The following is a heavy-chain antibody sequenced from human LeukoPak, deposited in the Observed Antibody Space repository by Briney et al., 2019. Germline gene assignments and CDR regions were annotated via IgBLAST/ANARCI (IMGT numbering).Heavy chain of an antibody. CDR2: IHYSGTN. Sequence: SETLSLTCTVSGGSISSYYWNWIRQPPGRGLEWIGYIHYSGTNYYNPSLKSRVTISVDTSKSQFSLRLSSVTAADTAVYYCATNFGVANPIDYWGQGTLVTVSS. CDR1: GGSISSYY. V-gene: IGHV4-59*01. J-gene: IGHJ4*02. D-gene: IGHD3-3*01. CDR3: ATNFGVANPIDY.